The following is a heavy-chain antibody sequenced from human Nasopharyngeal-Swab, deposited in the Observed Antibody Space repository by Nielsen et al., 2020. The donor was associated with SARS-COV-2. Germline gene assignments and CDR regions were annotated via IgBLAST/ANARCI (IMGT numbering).Heavy chain of an antibody. J-gene: IGHJ4*02. CDR1: GFTFSSYW. CDR3: AKSNDILTGYSFDY. V-gene: IGHV3-48*04. CDR2: ISSSSSTI. Sequence: GESLKISCAASGFTFSSYWMSWVRQAPGKGLEWVSYISSSSSTIYYADSVKGRFTISRDNAKNSLYLQVNSLRAEDTAVYYCAKSNDILTGYSFDYWGQGTLVTVSS. D-gene: IGHD3-9*01.